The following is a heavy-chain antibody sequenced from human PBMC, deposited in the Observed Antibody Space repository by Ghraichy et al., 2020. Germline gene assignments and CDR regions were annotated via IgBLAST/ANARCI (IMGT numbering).Heavy chain of an antibody. D-gene: IGHD2/OR15-2a*01. CDR2: ISYDANKK. V-gene: IGHV3-30*18. CDR1: GFTFSGDG. CDR3: VKEGLRRTWNRHFDL. J-gene: IGHJ2*01. Sequence: GGSLRLSCVPSGFTFSGDGMHWVRQAPGKGLEWVAFISYDANKKFYADSVKGRFIISRDNSKNTMYLQMDTLRAEDTAVFYCVKEGLRRTWNRHFDLWGRGTLVTVSS.